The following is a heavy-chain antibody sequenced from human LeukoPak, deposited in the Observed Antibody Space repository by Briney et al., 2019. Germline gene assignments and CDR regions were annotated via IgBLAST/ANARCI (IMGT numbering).Heavy chain of an antibody. CDR2: TYYRSKWYN. Sequence: SQTLSLTCAISGDSVSSHSAAWNWVRQSLSRGLEWLGRTYYRSKWYNHYAVSLKSRITISPDTSKNQFSLQLNSVTPEDTAVYYCARAAYHYDGSGYYAFDMWGQGTMVTVSS. CDR1: GDSVSSHSAA. D-gene: IGHD3-22*01. CDR3: ARAAYHYDGSGYYAFDM. V-gene: IGHV6-1*01. J-gene: IGHJ3*02.